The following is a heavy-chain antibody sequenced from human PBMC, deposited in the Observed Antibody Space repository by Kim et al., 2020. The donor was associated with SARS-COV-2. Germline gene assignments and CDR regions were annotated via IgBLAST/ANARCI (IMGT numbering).Heavy chain of an antibody. CDR2: LSYDAKVT. CDR3: TKEVHMYTSGWFFES. CDR1: GFTFRNYG. V-gene: IGHV3-30*12. J-gene: IGHJ5*01. Sequence: GGSLRLSCAASGFTFRNYGMQWVRQAPDKGPEWLGVLSYDAKVTYYAESVKGRFTISRDNSQNTLYLQMNSLGADDTAVYYCTKEVHMYTSGWFFESWGQGTLVTVSS. D-gene: IGHD6-19*01.